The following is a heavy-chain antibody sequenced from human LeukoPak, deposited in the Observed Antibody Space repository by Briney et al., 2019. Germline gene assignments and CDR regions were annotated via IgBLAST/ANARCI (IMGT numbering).Heavy chain of an antibody. V-gene: IGHV4-34*01. J-gene: IGHJ5*02. D-gene: IGHD2-15*01. CDR3: ARGADLVVVAATQRGSWFDP. CDR1: GGSYSGDF. CDR2: INHGGST. Sequence: SETLSLTCAVYGGSYSGDFWSWIRQSPGKGLEWIGEINHGGSTNYNPSLKSRVTISVDTSKNQFSLKLSSVTAADTAVYYCARGADLVVVAATQRGSWFDPWGQGTLVTVSS.